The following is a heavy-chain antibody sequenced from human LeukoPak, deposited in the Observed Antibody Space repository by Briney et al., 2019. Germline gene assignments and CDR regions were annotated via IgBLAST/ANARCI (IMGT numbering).Heavy chain of an antibody. Sequence: GASVKVSCKASGYTFTSYYMHWVRQAPGQGLEWMGIINPSGGSTSYAQKFQGRVTMTRDTSTSTVYMELSSLRSEDTAVYYCARGWTDHYDRAEIDAFDIWGQGTMVTVSS. V-gene: IGHV1-46*01. CDR3: ARGWTDHYDRAEIDAFDI. CDR2: INPSGGST. D-gene: IGHD3-22*01. CDR1: GYTFTSYY. J-gene: IGHJ3*02.